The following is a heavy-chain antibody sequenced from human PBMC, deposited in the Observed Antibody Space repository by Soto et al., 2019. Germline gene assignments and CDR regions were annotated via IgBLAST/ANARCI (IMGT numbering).Heavy chain of an antibody. D-gene: IGHD1-1*01. CDR1: VASLGGIY. CDR3: VRDGTKNLRDWFDP. V-gene: IGHV4-4*07. CDR2: IYATGSS. Sequence: QVQLQESGPRVVKPSATLPLTCNVSVASLGGIYWTWFRQPPGRGLEWIGRIYATGSSDYNPSLKSRITISVDMSKKQFSLTLRSVTAADTAMYYCVRDGTKNLRDWFDPWGQGILVTVSS. J-gene: IGHJ5*02.